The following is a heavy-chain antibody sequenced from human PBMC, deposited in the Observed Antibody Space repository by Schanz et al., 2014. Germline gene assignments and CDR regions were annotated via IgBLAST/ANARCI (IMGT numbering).Heavy chain of an antibody. V-gene: IGHV1-69*02. D-gene: IGHD5-18*01. Sequence: QVQLVQSGAEVKKPGSSVKVSCKASRSTFSSYSISWVRQAPGQGLEWMGRIIPILGIANYAQKFQGRVTNTADKSTSTASMELSSLRSEDTAVYYCARGPSQGYSYGHNIGAYYYGMDVWGQGTTVTVSS. J-gene: IGHJ6*02. CDR1: RSTFSSYS. CDR2: IIPILGIA. CDR3: ARGPSQGYSYGHNIGAYYYGMDV.